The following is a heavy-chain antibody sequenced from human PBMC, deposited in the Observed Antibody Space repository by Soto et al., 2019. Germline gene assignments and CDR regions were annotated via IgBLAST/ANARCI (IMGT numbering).Heavy chain of an antibody. D-gene: IGHD1-1*01. J-gene: IGHJ6*03. Sequence: QVPLVQSGAEVKKPGASVKVSCKASGYTFTSYGISWVRQAPGQGLEWMGWISAYNGNTNYAQKLQGRVTMTTDTSTSTAYMELRSLRSDDTAVYYCARDGPGFLGPTTNYYYYYMDVWGKGTTVTVSS. CDR2: ISAYNGNT. CDR3: ARDGPGFLGPTTNYYYYYMDV. V-gene: IGHV1-18*01. CDR1: GYTFTSYG.